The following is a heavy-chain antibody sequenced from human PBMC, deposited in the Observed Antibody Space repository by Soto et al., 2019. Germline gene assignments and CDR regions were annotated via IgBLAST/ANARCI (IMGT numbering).Heavy chain of an antibody. CDR2: IYYSGST. V-gene: IGHV4-31*03. Sequence: QVQLQESGPGLVKPSQTLSLTCTVSGGSISSGGYYWSWIRQHPGKGLEWIGYIYYSGSTYYNPSRKSRVTISIDTSKNQFSLKLSSVTAADTAVYYCARYIIAAAGHFDYWGQGTLVTVSS. D-gene: IGHD6-13*01. CDR3: ARYIIAAAGHFDY. J-gene: IGHJ4*02. CDR1: GGSISSGGYY.